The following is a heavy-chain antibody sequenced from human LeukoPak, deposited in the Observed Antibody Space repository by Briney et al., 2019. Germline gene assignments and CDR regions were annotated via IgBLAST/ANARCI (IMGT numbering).Heavy chain of an antibody. CDR3: ARGIRDHVWGSYRRFRPLDY. Sequence: PSETLSLTCTVSGYSISSGYYWGWIRQPPGKGLEWIEIIYHSGSTYYNPSLKSRVTISIGTSKNQFALKLSSVSAADTAVYYCARGIRDHVWGSYRRFRPLDYWGQGTLVTVSS. CDR1: GYSISSGYY. V-gene: IGHV4-38-2*02. D-gene: IGHD3-16*02. CDR2: IYHSGST. J-gene: IGHJ4*02.